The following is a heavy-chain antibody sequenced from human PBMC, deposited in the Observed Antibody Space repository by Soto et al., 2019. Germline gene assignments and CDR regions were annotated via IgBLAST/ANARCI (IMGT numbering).Heavy chain of an antibody. Sequence: QVQLVESGGGVVQPGRSLRLSCAASGFTFSSYGMHWVRQAPGKGLEWVAVIWYDGSNKYYADSVKGRFTISRDNSKNTLYLQMNSLRAEDTAVYYCARGIAAPGTRDYYYGMAVWGQGTTVTVSS. J-gene: IGHJ6*02. D-gene: IGHD6-13*01. V-gene: IGHV3-33*01. CDR1: GFTFSSYG. CDR3: ARGIAAPGTRDYYYGMAV. CDR2: IWYDGSNK.